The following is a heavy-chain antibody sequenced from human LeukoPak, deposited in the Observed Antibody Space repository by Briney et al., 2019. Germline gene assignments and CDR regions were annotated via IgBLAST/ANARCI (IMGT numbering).Heavy chain of an antibody. V-gene: IGHV3-48*02. CDR2: ISSGSTI. Sequence: GGSLRLSCAASGLTFSTYGMNWVRQAPGKGLEWLSYISSGSTIYYADSVKGRFTISRDNAKNSLYLQMNSLRDEDTAVYYCARDPGYWGQGTLVTVSS. J-gene: IGHJ4*02. CDR3: ARDPGY. CDR1: GLTFSTYG.